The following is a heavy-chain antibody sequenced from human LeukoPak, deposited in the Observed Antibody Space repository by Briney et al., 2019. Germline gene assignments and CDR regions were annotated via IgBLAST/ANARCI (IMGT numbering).Heavy chain of an antibody. V-gene: IGHV3-48*01. CDR1: GFTFSSYS. Sequence: GGSLRLSCAASGFTFSSYSMNWVRQAPGKGLEWVSYISSSSSTKYYADSVRGRFTISRDNAKNSLYLQMNSLRAEDTAVYYCARRGVYDLDAPSWGQGTLVTVSS. D-gene: IGHD5/OR15-5a*01. CDR2: ISSSSSTK. J-gene: IGHJ4*02. CDR3: ARRGVYDLDAPS.